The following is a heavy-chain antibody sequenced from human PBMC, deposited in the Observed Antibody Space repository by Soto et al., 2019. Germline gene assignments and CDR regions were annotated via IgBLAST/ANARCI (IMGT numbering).Heavy chain of an antibody. CDR2: IWYDGSNK. D-gene: IGHD6-6*01. J-gene: IGHJ5*02. CDR3: AREHSSSSVFWFDP. Sequence: QVQLVESGGGVVQPGRSLRLSCAASGFTFSSYGMHWVRQAPGKGLEWVAVIWYDGSNKYYADSVKGRFTISRDNSKNTLYLQMNSLRAEDTAVYYCAREHSSSSVFWFDPWGQGTLVTVSS. V-gene: IGHV3-33*01. CDR1: GFTFSSYG.